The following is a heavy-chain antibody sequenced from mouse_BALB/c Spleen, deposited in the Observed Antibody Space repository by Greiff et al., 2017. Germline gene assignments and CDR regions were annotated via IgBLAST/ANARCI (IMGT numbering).Heavy chain of an antibody. CDR1: GDSITSGY. CDR3: ARVDGNYWYFDV. V-gene: IGHV3-8*02. J-gene: IGHJ1*01. CDR2: ISYSGST. D-gene: IGHD2-1*01. Sequence: EVKLEESGPSLVKPSQTLSLTCSVTGDSITSGYWNWIRKFPGNKLEYMGYISYSGSTYYNPSLKSRISITRDTSKNQYYLQLNSVTTEDTATYYCARVDGNYWYFDVWGAGTTVTVSS.